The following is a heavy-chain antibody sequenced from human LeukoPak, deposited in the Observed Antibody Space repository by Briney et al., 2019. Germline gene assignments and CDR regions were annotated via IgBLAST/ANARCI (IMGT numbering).Heavy chain of an antibody. CDR3: DPHDSSSHF. J-gene: IGHJ4*02. CDR1: GFIFSSYA. D-gene: IGHD6-6*01. CDR2: IPSDGSNK. Sequence: GGSLRLSCAASGFIFSSYAMHWVRQAPGKGLEWVAFIPSDGSNKYYADSVKGRFTISRDNSKNTLYLQMNSLGDGDTAVYYCDPHDSSSHFWGQGTLVTVSS. V-gene: IGHV3-30-3*01.